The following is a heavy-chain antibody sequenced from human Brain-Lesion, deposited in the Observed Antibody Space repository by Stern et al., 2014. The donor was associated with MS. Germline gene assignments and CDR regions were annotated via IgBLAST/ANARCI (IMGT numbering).Heavy chain of an antibody. Sequence: VQLVESGPGLVKPSETLSLTCTVSGGSISSSTYYWGWIRQPPGKGLEWIGNIHESGTTYYSPSLKIRFPLSVDPPPNHFSLGRGSVTAADSAVYYCGSGNGWYLHWGQGTLVTVSS. CDR3: GSGNGWYLH. J-gene: IGHJ4*02. V-gene: IGHV4-39*01. CDR1: GGSISSSTYY. CDR2: IHESGTT. D-gene: IGHD6-19*01.